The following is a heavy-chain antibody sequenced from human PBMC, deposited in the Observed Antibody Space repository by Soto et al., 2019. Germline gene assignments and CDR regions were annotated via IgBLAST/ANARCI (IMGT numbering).Heavy chain of an antibody. V-gene: IGHV3-23*01. D-gene: IGHD2-2*01. CDR2: ISGSGGST. CDR3: AKDRSEEVVPADTFDY. CDR1: GFTFSSYA. Sequence: EVQLLESGGGLVQPGGSLRLSCAASGFTFSSYAMSWVRQAPGKGLEWVSAISGSGGSTYYADSVKGRFTISRANSKNSLYLQMNSMRAEDTAVYYCAKDRSEEVVPADTFDYWGQGTLVTVSS. J-gene: IGHJ4*02.